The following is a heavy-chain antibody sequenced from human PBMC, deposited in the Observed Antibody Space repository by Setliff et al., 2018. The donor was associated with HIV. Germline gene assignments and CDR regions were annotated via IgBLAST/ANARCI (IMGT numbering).Heavy chain of an antibody. V-gene: IGHV1-2*02. CDR1: GYTFTGHF. Sequence: ASVKVSCKTAGYTFTGHFMHWMRQAPGQGLEWMGWINPNSGATDYAWRFEDRVTMTSDTSIRTVYMELSSLSSDDTAVYYCARDTAIGWYGESKMSDFWGQGTLVTVSS. D-gene: IGHD3-10*01. CDR3: ARDTAIGWYGESKMSDF. J-gene: IGHJ4*02. CDR2: INPNSGAT.